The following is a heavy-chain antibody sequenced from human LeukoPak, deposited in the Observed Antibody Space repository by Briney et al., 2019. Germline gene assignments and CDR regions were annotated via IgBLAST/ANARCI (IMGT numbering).Heavy chain of an antibody. Sequence: GGSLRLSCAASGFTVSSSYMSWVRQAPGKGLEWVSVTYIGGNTYYAESVKGRFTISRDNSENTLYLQLNSLRAEDTAVYYCVRGDGYNFFDYWGQGTLVTVSS. D-gene: IGHD5-24*01. J-gene: IGHJ4*02. V-gene: IGHV3-53*01. CDR3: VRGDGYNFFDY. CDR1: GFTVSSSY. CDR2: TYIGGNT.